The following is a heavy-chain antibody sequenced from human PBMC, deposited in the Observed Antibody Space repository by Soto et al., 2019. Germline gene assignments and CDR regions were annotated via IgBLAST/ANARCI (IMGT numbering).Heavy chain of an antibody. J-gene: IGHJ4*02. Sequence: EVQLLESGGGLEQPGGSLRLSCAASGFTFSSYAISWVRQAPGKGLEWVSTISHSGGSAYYADSVKGRFTISRDNSKNTLYLQMNSLRADDTAVYYCAKVRTYRNSPPFDYWGQGTLVTVSS. V-gene: IGHV3-23*01. CDR3: AKVRTYRNSPPFDY. D-gene: IGHD1-1*01. CDR2: ISHSGGSA. CDR1: GFTFSSYA.